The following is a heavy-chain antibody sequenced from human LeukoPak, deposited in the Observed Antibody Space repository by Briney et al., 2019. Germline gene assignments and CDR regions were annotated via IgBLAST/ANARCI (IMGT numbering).Heavy chain of an antibody. CDR3: ARMYRRSGSHRDDFDI. V-gene: IGHV2-70*17. CDR2: IDWDNAK. J-gene: IGHJ3*02. Sequence: ESGPALVEPTQTLTLTCTFSGFSIRSSGICVTWIRQPPGKALEWLARIDWDNAKFHNTSLKTRLTFSKDTSKNQVVLTMTNMDPVDTATYYCARMYRRSGSHRDDFDIWGRGTMVTVSS. D-gene: IGHD1-26*01. CDR1: GFSIRSSGIC.